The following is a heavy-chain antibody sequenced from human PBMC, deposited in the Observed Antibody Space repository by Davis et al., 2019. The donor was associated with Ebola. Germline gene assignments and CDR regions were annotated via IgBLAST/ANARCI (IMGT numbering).Heavy chain of an antibody. V-gene: IGHV3-9*01. J-gene: IGHJ4*02. CDR3: SRNTPMVSTHN. CDR1: GFTFDDYA. D-gene: IGHD2-8*01. CDR2: ISWNSGSI. Sequence: LRPSCAASGFTFDDYAMHWVRQAPGKGLEWVSGISWNSGSIGYADSVKGRFTISRDNAKNSLYLQMNSLRAEDTGFYFCSRNTPMVSTHNWGLGTLVTVSS.